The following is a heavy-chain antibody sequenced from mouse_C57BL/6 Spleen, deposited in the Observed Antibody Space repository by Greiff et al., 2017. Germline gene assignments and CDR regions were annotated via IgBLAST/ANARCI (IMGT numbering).Heavy chain of an antibody. CDR2: IYPRDGST. Sequence: QVHVKQSDAELVKPGASVKISCKVSGYTFTDHTIHWMKQRPEQGLEWIGYIYPRDGSTKYNEKFKGKATLTADKSSSTAYMQLNSLTSEDSAVYFCARSDYYGSSYWYFDVWGTGTTVTVSS. CDR3: ARSDYYGSSYWYFDV. V-gene: IGHV1-78*01. D-gene: IGHD1-1*01. J-gene: IGHJ1*03. CDR1: GYTFTDHT.